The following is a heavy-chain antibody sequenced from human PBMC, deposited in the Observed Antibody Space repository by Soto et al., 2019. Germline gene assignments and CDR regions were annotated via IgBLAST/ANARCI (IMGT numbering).Heavy chain of an antibody. J-gene: IGHJ5*02. D-gene: IGHD2-21*02. CDR1: GFTFSSYT. CDR2: ISATGGST. CDR3: AKGFIRDCGGDCTVDT. V-gene: IGHV3-23*01. Sequence: GGSLRLSCAAYGFTFSSYTMSWARQAPGTGLEWVSGISATGGSTYYADSVKGRFTFSRDNSKNTLYLQMNRRRAEDTAVYYCAKGFIRDCGGDCTVDTWGQGTLVTVSS.